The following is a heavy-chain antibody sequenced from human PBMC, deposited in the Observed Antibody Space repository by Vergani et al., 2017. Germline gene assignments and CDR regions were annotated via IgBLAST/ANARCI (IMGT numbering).Heavy chain of an antibody. D-gene: IGHD1-26*01. CDR2: ISGSGGST. V-gene: IGHV3-23*01. J-gene: IGHJ5*02. CDR1: GFTFSSYA. CDR3: AKXKESGSYGRNWFYP. Sequence: EVQLLESGGGLVQPGGSLRLSCAASGFTFSSYAMSWVRQAPGKGLEWVSAISGSGGSTYYADSVKGRFTISRDNSKNTLYLQMNSLRAEDTAVYYCAKXKESGSYGRNWFYPWGQGTLVTVSS.